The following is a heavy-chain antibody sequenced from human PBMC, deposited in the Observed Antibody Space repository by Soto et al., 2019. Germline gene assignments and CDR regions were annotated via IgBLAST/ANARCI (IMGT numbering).Heavy chain of an antibody. CDR2: IWYDGSNK. D-gene: IGHD4-17*01. Sequence: QVQLVESGGGVVQPGRSLRLSCAASGFTFSSYGMHWVRQAPGKGLEWVAVIWYDGSNKYYADSVKGRFTISRDNSKNTLYLQMNSLRAEDTAVYYCARDRFTVTTGGYYGMDVWGQGTTVTVSS. CDR1: GFTFSSYG. V-gene: IGHV3-33*01. J-gene: IGHJ6*02. CDR3: ARDRFTVTTGGYYGMDV.